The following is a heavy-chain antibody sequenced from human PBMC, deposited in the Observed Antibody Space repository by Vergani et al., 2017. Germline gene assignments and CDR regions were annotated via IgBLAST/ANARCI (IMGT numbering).Heavy chain of an antibody. CDR3: ARAPTRGFGSPYYMDV. Sequence: EVQLVESGGGLVQPGRFLRLSCAASGFTFDDHAMHRVRQAPGKGPEWVSGISWNSGSIGHADSVKGRFTISRDNGKNSLYLQMNSLRAEGTAVYYCARAPTRGFGSPYYMDVWGKGTTVTVSS. CDR1: GFTFDDHA. CDR2: ISWNSGSI. V-gene: IGHV3-9*01. J-gene: IGHJ6*03. D-gene: IGHD3-10*01.